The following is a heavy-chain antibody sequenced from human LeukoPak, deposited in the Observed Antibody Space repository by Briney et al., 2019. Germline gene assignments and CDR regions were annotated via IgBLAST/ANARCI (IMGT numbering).Heavy chain of an antibody. J-gene: IGHJ4*02. CDR3: EKDQKKVTTGLLDY. D-gene: IGHD2-21*02. V-gene: IGHV3-23*01. CDR2: ISGSGGCT. CDR1: GFTFSRCA. Sequence: GGSLRLSCAASGFTFSRCAMSWVRQAPGKGLEWVSAISGSGGCTYYADSVKGWFTVSRENSKNTLYLQINSLRAEDTAVYYCEKDQKKVTTGLLDYWGQGTLVTVSS.